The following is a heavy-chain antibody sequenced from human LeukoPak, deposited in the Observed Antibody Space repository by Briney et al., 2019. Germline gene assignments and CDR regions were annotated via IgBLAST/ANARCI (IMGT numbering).Heavy chain of an antibody. CDR3: ARDRSNGDYAFDY. D-gene: IGHD4-17*01. CDR1: EFTFSSYD. J-gene: IGHJ4*02. V-gene: IGHV3-21*01. CDR2: ISSYSSYI. Sequence: GGSLRLSCAASEFTFSSYDMNWVRQAPGKGLEWVSSISSYSSYIYYADSVKGRFTISRDNAKNSPYLQMNSLRAEDTAVYYCARDRSNGDYAFDYWGQGALVTVSS.